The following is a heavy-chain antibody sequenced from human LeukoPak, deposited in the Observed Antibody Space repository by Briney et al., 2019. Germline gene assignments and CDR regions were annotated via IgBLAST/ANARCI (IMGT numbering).Heavy chain of an antibody. D-gene: IGHD3-16*01. CDR1: GGSISSYY. CDR2: IYYSGST. CDR3: ARDLLGLGNYIDY. V-gene: IGHV4-59*12. J-gene: IGHJ4*02. Sequence: SSETLSLTCTVSGGSISSYYCSWIRQPPGKGLEWIGYIYYSGSTYYNPSLKSRVTISVDTSKNQFSLKLSSVTAADTAVYYCARDLLGLGNYIDYWGQGTLVTVSS.